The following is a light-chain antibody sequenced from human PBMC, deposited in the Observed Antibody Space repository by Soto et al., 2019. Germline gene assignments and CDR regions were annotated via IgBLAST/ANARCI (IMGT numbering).Light chain of an antibody. CDR1: ISDVGGYDY. J-gene: IGLJ1*01. V-gene: IGLV2-14*01. CDR3: SSYTTSSTYV. Sequence: QSALTQPASVSGSPGQSITISCTGTISDVGGYDYVSWYQQHPGKAPKLMIYDVSNRPSGVSNRFSGSKSGNTASLTISGLQADDEADYYCSSYTTSSTYVFGIGTKLTVL. CDR2: DVS.